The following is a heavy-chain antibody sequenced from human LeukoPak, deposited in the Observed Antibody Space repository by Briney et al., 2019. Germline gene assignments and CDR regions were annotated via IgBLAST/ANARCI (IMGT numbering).Heavy chain of an antibody. D-gene: IGHD1-20*01. V-gene: IGHV3-21*01. J-gene: IGHJ5*02. CDR1: GFTFSSYS. CDR3: ARGRYNWKGEGENWFDP. Sequence: AGSLRLSCAASGFTFSSYSMSWVRQAPGKGLEWVSSISSSSSYTYYEDSVKGRLTISRDNAKNSLYLQMNSLRAEDTALYYCARGRYNWKGEGENWFDPWGQGTLVTVSS. CDR2: ISSSSSYT.